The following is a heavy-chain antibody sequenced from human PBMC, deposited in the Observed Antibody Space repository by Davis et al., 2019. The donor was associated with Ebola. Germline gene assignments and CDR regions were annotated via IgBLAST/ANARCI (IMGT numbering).Heavy chain of an antibody. J-gene: IGHJ4*02. D-gene: IGHD4-23*01. Sequence: SVKVSCKASGGTFSSYAISWVRQAPGQGLEWMGGIIPIFGTANYAQKFQGRVTITADESTSTAYMELSSLRSEDTAVYYCARGAIRWYLFDYWGQGTLVTVSS. CDR3: ARGAIRWYLFDY. CDR2: IIPIFGTA. V-gene: IGHV1-69*13. CDR1: GGTFSSYA.